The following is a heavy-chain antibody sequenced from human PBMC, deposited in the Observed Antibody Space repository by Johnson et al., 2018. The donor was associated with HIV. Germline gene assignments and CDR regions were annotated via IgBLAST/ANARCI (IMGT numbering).Heavy chain of an antibody. D-gene: IGHD6-19*01. Sequence: MLLVESGGGVVQPGRSLRLSCAASGFTFSGSAMHWVRQASGKGLEWVSALSGSGGSTYYVDSVKGRFPISRDNSKNTLYLQMNSLRAEDTAVYYCAKDQYGQWLAHAFDIWGQGTMVTVSS. CDR2: LSGSGGST. CDR3: AKDQYGQWLAHAFDI. J-gene: IGHJ3*02. CDR1: GFTFSGSA. V-gene: IGHV3-23*04.